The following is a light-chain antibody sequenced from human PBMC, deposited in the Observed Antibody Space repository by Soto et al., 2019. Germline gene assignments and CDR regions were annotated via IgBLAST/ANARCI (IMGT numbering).Light chain of an antibody. CDR3: HQYNSYHT. Sequence: DIQMTQSPSTLSASVGDRVTITCRASQSISSWLAWYQQKPGKAPKLLIYDASSLESGVPSRFSGGGSGTEFTLTISSLQPDDFATYYCHQYNSYHTFGGGTKVDIK. V-gene: IGKV1-5*01. CDR2: DAS. CDR1: QSISSW. J-gene: IGKJ4*01.